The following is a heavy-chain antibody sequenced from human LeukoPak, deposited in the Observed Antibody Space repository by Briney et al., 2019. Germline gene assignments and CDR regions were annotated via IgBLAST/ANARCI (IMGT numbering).Heavy chain of an antibody. CDR1: GYTFTVYY. V-gene: IGHV1-2*02. CDR3: ATQGWFGETQPDY. CDR2: INPNSGGT. Sequence: ASVTVSFKASGYTFTVYYMHWVRQAPGQGLEWMGWINPNSGGTNYAQKFQGRVTMTRDTSISTAYMELSRLRSDDTAVYYCATQGWFGETQPDYWGQGTLVTVSS. D-gene: IGHD3-10*01. J-gene: IGHJ4*02.